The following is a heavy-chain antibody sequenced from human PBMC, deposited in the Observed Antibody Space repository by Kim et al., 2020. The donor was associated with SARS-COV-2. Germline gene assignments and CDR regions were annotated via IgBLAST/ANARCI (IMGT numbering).Heavy chain of an antibody. V-gene: IGHV3-30-3*01. CDR1: GFTFSSYA. CDR2: ISYDGSNK. D-gene: IGHD6-13*01. J-gene: IGHJ6*02. Sequence: GGSLRLSCAASGFTFSSYAMHWVRQAPGKGLEWVAVISYDGSNKYYADSVKGRFTISRDNSKNTLYLQMNSLRAEDTAVYYCARADREGYSSSWYFVRYYGMDVWGQGTTVTVSS. CDR3: ARADREGYSSSWYFVRYYGMDV.